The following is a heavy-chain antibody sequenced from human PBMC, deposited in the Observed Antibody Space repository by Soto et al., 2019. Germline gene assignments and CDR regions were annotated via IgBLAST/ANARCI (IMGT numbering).Heavy chain of an antibody. Sequence: GGSLRLSCSASGFTFSSYAMHWVRQAPGKGLEYVSAISSNGGSTYYADSVKGRFTISRDNSKNTLYLQMSSLRAEDTAVYYCVKWGYSYGLPGFDYWGPGTLVTVSS. D-gene: IGHD5-18*01. CDR1: GFTFSSYA. CDR3: VKWGYSYGLPGFDY. V-gene: IGHV3-64D*06. J-gene: IGHJ4*02. CDR2: ISSNGGST.